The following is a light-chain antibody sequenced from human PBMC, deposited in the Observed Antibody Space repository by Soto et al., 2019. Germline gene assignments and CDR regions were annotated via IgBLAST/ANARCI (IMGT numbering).Light chain of an antibody. V-gene: IGKV2-28*01. CDR2: MGS. CDR1: QSLLHSNGYTY. CDR3: MQTLQTRT. Sequence: DIVVTQSPLSLTVTPGEPASISCRSSQSLLHSNGYTYLDWYLQKPGQSPQVLIYMGSNRASGVSDRFSGSGSRTDNTLTSSRVEAEDAGVYYCMQTLQTRTFGQGTKVEI. J-gene: IGKJ1*01.